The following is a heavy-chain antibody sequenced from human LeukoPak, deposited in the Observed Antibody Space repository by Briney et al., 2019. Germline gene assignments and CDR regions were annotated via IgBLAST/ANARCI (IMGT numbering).Heavy chain of an antibody. CDR3: ARHRGYSYGLSGWFDP. CDR2: IYPGDSDT. D-gene: IGHD5-18*01. CDR1: GFTFSSYW. J-gene: IGHJ5*02. Sequence: AGGSLRLSCAASGFTFSSYWIAWVRQMPGKGLEWMGIIYPGDSDTRYSPSFQGQVTISADKSISTAYLQWSSLKASDTAMYYCARHRGYSYGLSGWFDPWGQGTLVTVSS. V-gene: IGHV5-51*01.